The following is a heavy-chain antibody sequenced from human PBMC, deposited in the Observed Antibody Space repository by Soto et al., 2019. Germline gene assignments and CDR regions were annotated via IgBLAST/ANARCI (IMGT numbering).Heavy chain of an antibody. CDR2: ISAYNGNT. J-gene: IGHJ4*02. D-gene: IGHD6-13*01. CDR1: GYTFTSYG. Sequence: ASLKVSCKASGYTFTSYGISWVRQAPGQGLEWMGGISAYNGNTNYAQKLQGRVTMTTDTSTSTAYMELRSLRCDDTAVYYGARVYSSTPGEYYFDYGGQGTLVTVSS. CDR3: ARVYSSTPGEYYFDY. V-gene: IGHV1-18*04.